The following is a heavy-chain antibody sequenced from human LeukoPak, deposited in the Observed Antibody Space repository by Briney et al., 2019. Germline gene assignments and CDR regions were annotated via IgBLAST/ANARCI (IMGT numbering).Heavy chain of an antibody. CDR1: GFTFSNYA. D-gene: IGHD3-3*01. V-gene: IGHV3-23*01. J-gene: IGHJ4*02. CDR3: AKHYDYWAGFYTYDY. Sequence: GGSLRLSCAASGFTFSNYAMSWVRQAAGEGLEWVSGISPSSGSTYYADSVKGRFTISTDNAKNTLYLQMNSLRAEDTAVYYCAKHYDYWAGFYTYDYWGLGTLVTVSS. CDR2: ISPSSGST.